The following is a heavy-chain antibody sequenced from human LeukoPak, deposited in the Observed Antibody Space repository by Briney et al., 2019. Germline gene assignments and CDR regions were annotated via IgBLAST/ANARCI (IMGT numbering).Heavy chain of an antibody. D-gene: IGHD3-22*01. V-gene: IGHV4-39*01. CDR2: IYYSGST. CDR3: ARHVPPYCYDSSGSNFDY. CDR1: GDSISSSSYS. Sequence: SETLSLTCTVSGDSISSSSYSWGWIRQPPGKGLEWIASIYYSGSTYYNPSRKSRVTISVDTSKNQFSLRLSSVTAADTAVYYCARHVPPYCYDSSGSNFDYWGQGTLVTVSS. J-gene: IGHJ4*02.